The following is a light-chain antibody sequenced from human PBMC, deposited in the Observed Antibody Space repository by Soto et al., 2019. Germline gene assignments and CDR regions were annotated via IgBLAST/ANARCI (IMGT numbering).Light chain of an antibody. CDR2: LGS. J-gene: IGKJ1*01. Sequence: DIVMTQSPLSLPVTPGEPASISCRSSQSLLHRNGYNYLDWYLQKPGQSPQLLIYLGSNRASGVPERFSGSGSGTDFTLKISRVEAEDVGVYYCMQALQTPWTFGQGTKVDIK. V-gene: IGKV2-28*01. CDR1: QSLLHRNGYNY. CDR3: MQALQTPWT.